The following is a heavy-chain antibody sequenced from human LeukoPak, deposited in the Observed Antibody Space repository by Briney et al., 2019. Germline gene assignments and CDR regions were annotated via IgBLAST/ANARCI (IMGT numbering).Heavy chain of an antibody. Sequence: SETLSLTCTVSGGSISNGDHYWSWIRQPPGKGLEWIGSIYYSGSTYYNPSLKSRVTISVDTSKNQFSLKLSSVTAADTAVYYCARPYGGNSFDTYFDYWGQGILVTVSS. V-gene: IGHV4-39*01. CDR2: IYYSGST. CDR3: ARPYGGNSFDTYFDY. J-gene: IGHJ4*02. D-gene: IGHD4-23*01. CDR1: GGSISNGDHY.